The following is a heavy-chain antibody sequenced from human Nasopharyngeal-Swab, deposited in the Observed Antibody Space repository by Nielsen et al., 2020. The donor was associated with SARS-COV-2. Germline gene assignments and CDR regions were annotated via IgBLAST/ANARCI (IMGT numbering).Heavy chain of an antibody. Sequence: GESLKISCAASGFTFSSYWMSWVRQAPGKGLEWVANIKQDGSEKYYADSVKGRFTISRDNSKNTLYLQMNSLSAEDTAVYYCAKGYGRPAPSTYFDNWGQGTLVTVSS. CDR1: GFTFSSYW. CDR2: IKQDGSEK. D-gene: IGHD2-8*01. CDR3: AKGYGRPAPSTYFDN. J-gene: IGHJ4*02. V-gene: IGHV3-7*01.